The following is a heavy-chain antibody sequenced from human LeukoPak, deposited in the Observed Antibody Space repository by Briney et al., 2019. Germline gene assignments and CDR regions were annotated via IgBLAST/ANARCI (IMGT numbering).Heavy chain of an antibody. CDR2: IYSGGST. V-gene: IGHV3-53*01. CDR1: GFTVSSNY. Sequence: GGSLRLSCAASGFTVSSNYMSWVRQAPGKGLEWVSVIYSGGSTYYADSVKGRFTISRDNSKNTLYLQMNSLRAEDTAVYYCARAPSPSYDSSGYPDNFDYWGQGTLVTVSS. D-gene: IGHD3-22*01. CDR3: ARAPSPSYDSSGYPDNFDY. J-gene: IGHJ4*02.